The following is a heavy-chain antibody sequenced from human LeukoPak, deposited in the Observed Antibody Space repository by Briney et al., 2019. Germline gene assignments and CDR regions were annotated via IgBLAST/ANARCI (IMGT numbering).Heavy chain of an antibody. Sequence: ASVKVSCKASGYTFTSYGISWVRQAPGQGLEWMGWISAYNGNTNYAQKLQGRVTMTTDTSTSTAYMELRSLRSDDTAVYYCARDELLYSSGLDFDYWGQGTLVTVSS. CDR3: ARDELLYSSGLDFDY. V-gene: IGHV1-18*04. CDR2: ISAYNGNT. J-gene: IGHJ4*02. CDR1: GYTFTSYG. D-gene: IGHD6-19*01.